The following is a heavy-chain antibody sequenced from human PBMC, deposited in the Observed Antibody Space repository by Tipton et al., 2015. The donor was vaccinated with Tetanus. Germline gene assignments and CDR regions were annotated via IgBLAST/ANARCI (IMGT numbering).Heavy chain of an antibody. J-gene: IGHJ4*02. V-gene: IGHV1-2*02. CDR1: GYTFTDYY. D-gene: IGHD6-19*01. Sequence: QLVQSGPEVKKPGASVKVSCKASGYTFTDYYMHWVRQAPGQGLEWMGWINPDSGGTIYAQKFQGRVTMTRDTSTSTVYMELSSLRSEDTAVYYCARVLGQWLAPALDYWGQGTLVTVSS. CDR3: ARVLGQWLAPALDY. CDR2: INPDSGGT.